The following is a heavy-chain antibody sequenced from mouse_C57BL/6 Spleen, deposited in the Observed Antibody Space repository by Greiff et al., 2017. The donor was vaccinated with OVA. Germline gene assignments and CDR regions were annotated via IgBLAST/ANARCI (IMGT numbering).Heavy chain of an antibody. D-gene: IGHD1-1*01. CDR1: GYTFTSYW. CDR3: AREDYYGSSNFDY. CDR2: IDPSDSET. V-gene: IGHV1-52*01. J-gene: IGHJ2*01. Sequence: QVQLQQPGAELVRPGSSVKLSCKASGYTFTSYWMHWVKQRPIQGLEWIGNIDPSDSETHYNQKFKDKATLTVDKSSSTAYMQLSSLTSEDSAVYYCAREDYYGSSNFDYWGQGTTLTVSS.